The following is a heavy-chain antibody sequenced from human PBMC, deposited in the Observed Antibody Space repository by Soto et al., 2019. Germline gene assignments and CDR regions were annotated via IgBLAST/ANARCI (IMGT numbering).Heavy chain of an antibody. CDR3: AKVRVPAALDY. CDR2: SGSGGIR. V-gene: IGHV3-23*01. CDR1: GFTFSSYS. D-gene: IGHD2-2*01. Sequence: GGSLRLSCAASGFTFSSYSMSWVRQAPGKGLEWVSASGSGGIRHYSDSVKGRFTISRDNSKNTLYLQMNSLRAEDTAVYYCAKVRVPAALDYWGQGTLVTVSS. J-gene: IGHJ4*02.